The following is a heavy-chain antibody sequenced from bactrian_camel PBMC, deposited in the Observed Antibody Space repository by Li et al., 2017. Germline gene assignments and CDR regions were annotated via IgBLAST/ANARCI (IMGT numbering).Heavy chain of an antibody. V-gene: IGHV3S1*01. D-gene: IGHD4*01. Sequence: HVQLVESGGGSVQIGGSLRLSCEASGYTSSSVYQGWCMGWVRQAPGKGLEWVSAINSGGGSTYYADSVKGRFTISRDNAKNTLYLQLNSLKTEDTAMYYCTKERPGYYRDYPGLYGMDYGGIGTQVTVS. CDR1: GYTSSSVYQG. CDR2: INSGGGST. J-gene: IGHJ7*01.